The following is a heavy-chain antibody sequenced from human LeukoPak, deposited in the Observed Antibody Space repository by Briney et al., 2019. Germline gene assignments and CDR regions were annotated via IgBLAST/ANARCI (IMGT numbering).Heavy chain of an antibody. V-gene: IGHV4-39*07. CDR1: GGSISSSSYY. CDR2: IYYSGST. CDR3: AREERSGYDSSGADAFDI. D-gene: IGHD3-22*01. Sequence: PSETLSLTCTVSGGSISSSSYYWGWIRQPPGKGLEWIGSIYYSGSTYYNPSLKSRVTISVDTSKNQFSLKLSSVTAADTAVYYCAREERSGYDSSGADAFDIWGQGTMVTVSS. J-gene: IGHJ3*02.